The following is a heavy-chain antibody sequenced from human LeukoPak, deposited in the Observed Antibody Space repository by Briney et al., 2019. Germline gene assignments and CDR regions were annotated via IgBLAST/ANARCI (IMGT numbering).Heavy chain of an antibody. CDR3: ATVALDGGYSIAFDI. D-gene: IGHD4-23*01. J-gene: IGHJ3*02. Sequence: ASVKVCCNVSGYTLTELSMHWIRHAHGKGLEWMGGFDPEDGEAIYAQKFQGRVTMIEDTSTDTAYMELSSLRSEDTAVYYCATVALDGGYSIAFDIWGQGTMVTVSS. V-gene: IGHV1-24*01. CDR2: FDPEDGEA. CDR1: GYTLTELS.